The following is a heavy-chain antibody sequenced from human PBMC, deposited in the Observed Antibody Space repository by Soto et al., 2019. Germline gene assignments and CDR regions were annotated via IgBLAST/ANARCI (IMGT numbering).Heavy chain of an antibody. CDR3: AKARGVVVVAATQYFQH. CDR2: ISGSGGST. Sequence: GSLRLSCAASGFTFSSYAMSWVRQAPGKGLEWVSAISGSGGSTYYADSVKGRFTISRDNSKNTLYLQMNSLRAEDTAVYYCAKARGVVVVAATQYFQHWGQGTLVTVSS. CDR1: GFTFSSYA. V-gene: IGHV3-23*01. J-gene: IGHJ1*01. D-gene: IGHD2-15*01.